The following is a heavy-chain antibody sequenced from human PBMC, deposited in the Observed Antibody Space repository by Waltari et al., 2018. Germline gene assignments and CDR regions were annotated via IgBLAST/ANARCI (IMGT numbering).Heavy chain of an antibody. CDR2: IYHSGST. Sequence: QVQLQESGPGLVKPSETLSLTCTVSGYSISSGYYWGWIRQPPGKGLEWIGSIYHSGSTYYNPSLKSRVTISVDTSKNQFSLKLSSVTAADTAVYYCASLTTRRPYFDYWGQGTLVTVSS. D-gene: IGHD3-9*01. J-gene: IGHJ4*02. V-gene: IGHV4-38-2*02. CDR1: GYSISSGYY. CDR3: ASLTTRRPYFDY.